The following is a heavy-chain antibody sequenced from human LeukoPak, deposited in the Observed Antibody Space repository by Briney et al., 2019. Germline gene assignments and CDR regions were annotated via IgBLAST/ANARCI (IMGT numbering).Heavy chain of an antibody. Sequence: SKTLSLTCAVYGGSFSGYYWSWIRQPPGKGLEWIGEINHSGSTNYNPSLKSRVTISVDTSKNQFSLKLSSVTAADTAVYYCARDNVDFDYWGQGTLVTVSS. D-gene: IGHD5-12*01. V-gene: IGHV4-34*01. CDR1: GGSFSGYY. J-gene: IGHJ4*02. CDR2: INHSGST. CDR3: ARDNVDFDY.